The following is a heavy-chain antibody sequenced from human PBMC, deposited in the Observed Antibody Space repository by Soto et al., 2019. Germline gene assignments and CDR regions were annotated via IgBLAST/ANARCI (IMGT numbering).Heavy chain of an antibody. V-gene: IGHV4-30-4*01. D-gene: IGHD5-12*01. CDR2: IYYSGST. CDR3: ARDNSGYDFVSSRYYYGMDV. Sequence: QVQLQESGPGLVKPSQTLSLTCTVSGGSISSGDYYWSWIRQPPGKGLEWIGYIYYSGSTYYNPSLKSRVTISVDTSKNQFSLKLSSVTAADTAVYYCARDNSGYDFVSSRYYYGMDVWGQGTTVTVSS. J-gene: IGHJ6*02. CDR1: GGSISSGDYY.